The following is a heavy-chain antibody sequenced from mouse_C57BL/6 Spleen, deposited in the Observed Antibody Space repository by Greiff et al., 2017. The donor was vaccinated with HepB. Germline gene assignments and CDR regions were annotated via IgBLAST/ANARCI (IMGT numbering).Heavy chain of an antibody. CDR3: ARSPYYYGSSHWYFDV. CDR2: INPGSGGT. Sequence: QVHVKQSGAELVRPGTSVKVSCKASGYAFTNYLIEWVKQRPGQGLEWIGVINPGSGGTNYNEKFKGKATLTADKSSSTAYMQLSSLTSEDSAVYFCARSPYYYGSSHWYFDVWGTGTTVTVSS. V-gene: IGHV1-54*01. CDR1: GYAFTNYL. J-gene: IGHJ1*03. D-gene: IGHD1-1*01.